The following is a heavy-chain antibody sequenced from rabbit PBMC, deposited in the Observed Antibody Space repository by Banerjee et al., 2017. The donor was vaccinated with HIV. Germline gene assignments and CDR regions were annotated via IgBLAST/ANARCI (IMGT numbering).Heavy chain of an antibody. CDR3: ARDLAGVIGWNLKL. CDR1: GFSFSGYYY. V-gene: IGHV1S40*01. D-gene: IGHD4-1*01. J-gene: IGHJ6*01. Sequence: DLVKPEGSLTLTCTASGFSFSGYYYMCWVRQAPGKGLEWIACIYAGSSGSTYYANWAKGRFTISKTSSTTVTLQMTSLTAADTATYFCARDLAGVIGWNLKLWGPGTLVTVS. CDR2: IYAGSSGST.